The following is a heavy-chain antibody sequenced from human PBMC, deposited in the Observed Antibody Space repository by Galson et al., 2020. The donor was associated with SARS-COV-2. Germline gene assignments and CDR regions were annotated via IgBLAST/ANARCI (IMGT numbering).Heavy chain of an antibody. CDR2: ISWNGGSI. CDR1: GFTFDDHA. D-gene: IGHD6-13*01. Sequence: GGSLRLSCAASGFTFDDHAMHWVRQAPGKGLEWVSGISWNGGSIAYVDSVKGRFTISRDNAKNSLYLQMNSLRAEDTALYYCVKDHMAADVTGGWFDPWGQGNLVTVSS. V-gene: IGHV3-9*01. CDR3: VKDHMAADVTGGWFDP. J-gene: IGHJ5*02.